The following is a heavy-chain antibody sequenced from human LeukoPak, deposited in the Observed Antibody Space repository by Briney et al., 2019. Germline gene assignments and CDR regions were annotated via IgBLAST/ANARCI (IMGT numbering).Heavy chain of an antibody. CDR3: ATAAANYYDSSGYEGSFDY. D-gene: IGHD3-22*01. J-gene: IGHJ4*02. CDR1: GGSISSGSYY. Sequence: SETLSLTCTVSGGSISSGSYYWSWIRQPAGKGLEWIGRIYTSGSTNYNPSLKSRVTISVDTSKNQFSLKLSSVTAADTAVYYCATAAANYYDSSGYEGSFDYWGQGTLVTVSS. CDR2: IYTSGST. V-gene: IGHV4-61*02.